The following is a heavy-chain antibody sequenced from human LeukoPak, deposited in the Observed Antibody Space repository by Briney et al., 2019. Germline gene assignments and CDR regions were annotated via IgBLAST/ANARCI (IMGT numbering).Heavy chain of an antibody. CDR3: ASLRRIVGATSDY. CDR1: GFTFSTYA. V-gene: IGHV3-48*03. D-gene: IGHD1-26*01. CDR2: ISSSGNTI. Sequence: GGSLRLSCATSGFTFSTYAMNWVRQAPGKGLEWVSYISSSGNTIYYADSVKSRFTISRDNAKNSLYLQMNSLRAEDTAVYYCASLRRIVGATSDYWGQGILVTVSS. J-gene: IGHJ4*02.